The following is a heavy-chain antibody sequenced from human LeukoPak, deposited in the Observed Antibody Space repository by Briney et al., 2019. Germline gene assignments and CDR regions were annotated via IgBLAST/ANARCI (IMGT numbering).Heavy chain of an antibody. V-gene: IGHV4-38-2*02. J-gene: IGHJ5*02. CDR2: IYHSGST. CDR1: GYSISGGCY. CDR3: ARAYRSSWYANWFDP. D-gene: IGHD6-13*01. Sequence: SETLSLTCTVSGYSISGGCYWGWIRQPPGKGLEWIGSIYHSGSTYYNPSLKSRVTISVDTSKNQFSLKLSSVTAADTAVYFCARAYRSSWYANWFDPWGQGTLVTVSS.